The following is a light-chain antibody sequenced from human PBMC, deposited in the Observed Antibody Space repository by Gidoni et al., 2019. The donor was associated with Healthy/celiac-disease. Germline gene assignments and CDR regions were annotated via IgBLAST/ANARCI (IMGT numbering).Light chain of an antibody. Sequence: AIRMTQSPSSFSASTGDRVTITCRARQGISSYLAWYQQKPGKAPKLLIYAASTLQSGVPSRFIGSGSGTDFTLTIRFLQSEDFATYYCQQYYSYPQTFGPGTKVDIK. CDR1: QGISSY. V-gene: IGKV1-8*01. CDR2: AAS. CDR3: QQYYSYPQT. J-gene: IGKJ3*01.